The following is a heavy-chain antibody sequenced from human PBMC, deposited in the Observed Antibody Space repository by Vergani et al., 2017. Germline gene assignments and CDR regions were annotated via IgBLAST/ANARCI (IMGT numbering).Heavy chain of an antibody. Sequence: EVQLLESGGGLVQPGGSLRLSCAASGFTFSSYAMSWVRQAPGKGLEWVSAITAGGSSTYYADSVKGRFTISRDNSKNTLYLQMNSLRAEDTAVYYCAKSGPYLEWLXLDYWGQGTQVTVSS. CDR2: ITAGGSST. J-gene: IGHJ4*02. CDR1: GFTFSSYA. D-gene: IGHD3-3*01. CDR3: AKSGPYLEWLXLDY. V-gene: IGHV3-23*01.